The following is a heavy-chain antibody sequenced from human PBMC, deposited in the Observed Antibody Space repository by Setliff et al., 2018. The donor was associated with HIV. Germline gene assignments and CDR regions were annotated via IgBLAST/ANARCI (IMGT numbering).Heavy chain of an antibody. D-gene: IGHD1-1*01. CDR3: AQLGMVDDFDY. CDR2: IYYSGST. CDR1: GDSVSSRSYY. V-gene: IGHV4-61*03. J-gene: IGHJ4*02. Sequence: SETLSLTCTVSGDSVSSRSYYWSWIRQPPGKGLEWIGHIYYSGSTNYNPSLKSRVTTSVDTSKNHFSLKLRSVTAADTAVYYCAQLGMVDDFDYWGQGTLVTVSS.